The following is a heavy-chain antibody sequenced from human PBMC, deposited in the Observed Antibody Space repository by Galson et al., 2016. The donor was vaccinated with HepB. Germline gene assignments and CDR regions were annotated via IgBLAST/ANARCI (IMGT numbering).Heavy chain of an antibody. D-gene: IGHD4-17*01. CDR1: GGPISSYY. V-gene: IGHV4-59*08. CDR3: SRLRDYGNFDY. Sequence: SETLSLTCTVSGGPISSYYWSWIRQPPGKGLEWIGYIYHSGNINYNSSLKSRVTISVDTSKNQFSLKLTSVTAADTAVYYCSRLRDYGNFDYWGQGTLVTVSS. CDR2: IYHSGNI. J-gene: IGHJ4*02.